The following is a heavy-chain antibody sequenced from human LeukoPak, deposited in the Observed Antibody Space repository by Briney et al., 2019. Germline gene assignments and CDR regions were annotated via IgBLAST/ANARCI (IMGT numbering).Heavy chain of an antibody. V-gene: IGHV4-30-2*01. D-gene: IGHD6-25*01. Sequence: SETLSLTCAVSGGSISSGGYSWSWIRQPPGKGLEWIGYIYHSGSTYYNPSLKSRVTISVDRSKNQFSLKLSSVTAADTAVYYCARQIAAANWFDPWGQGTLVTVSS. CDR2: IYHSGST. CDR3: ARQIAAANWFDP. CDR1: GGSISSGGYS. J-gene: IGHJ5*02.